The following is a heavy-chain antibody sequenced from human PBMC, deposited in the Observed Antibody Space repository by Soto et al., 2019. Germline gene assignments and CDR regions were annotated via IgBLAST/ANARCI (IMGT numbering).Heavy chain of an antibody. V-gene: IGHV1-2*02. Sequence: ASVKVSCKASGYTFTGYYMHWVRQAPGQGLEWMGWINPNSGGTNYAQKFQGRVTMTRDTSISTAYMELSRLRSDDTAVYYCARGLLRYFEWLSDAFDIWGQGTMATVSS. CDR1: GYTFTGYY. CDR3: ARGLLRYFEWLSDAFDI. J-gene: IGHJ3*02. D-gene: IGHD3-9*01. CDR2: INPNSGGT.